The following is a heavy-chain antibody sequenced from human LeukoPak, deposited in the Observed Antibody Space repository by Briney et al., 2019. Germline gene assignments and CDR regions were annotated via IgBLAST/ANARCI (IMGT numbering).Heavy chain of an antibody. CDR3: AKGPRYRQNRPYGY. CDR1: GFTFSSYA. Sequence: PGGCLRLSCAASGFTFSSYAMGWVRQAAGEGLEWVSAIIGSGGSTYYAESVKGRFNISRDNSKNTLYLQMNSLRAEDTAVYYCAKGPRYRQNRPYGYWGQGTLVTVSS. D-gene: IGHD3-10*01. CDR2: IIGSGGST. V-gene: IGHV3-23*01. J-gene: IGHJ4*02.